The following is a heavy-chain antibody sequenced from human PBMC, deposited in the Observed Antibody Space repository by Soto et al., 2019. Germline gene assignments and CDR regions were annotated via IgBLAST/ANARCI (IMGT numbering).Heavy chain of an antibody. Sequence: PGESLKISCKGSGYSFTSYWIGWVRQMPGKGLEWMGIIYPGDSDTRYSPSFQGQVTISADKSISTAYLQWSSLKASDTAMYYCARREYGFTTPAGYYYYGMDGRAQGTTDTGSS. J-gene: IGHJ6*02. CDR3: ARREYGFTTPAGYYYYGMDG. CDR1: GYSFTSYW. V-gene: IGHV5-51*01. D-gene: IGHD1-1*01. CDR2: IYPGDSDT.